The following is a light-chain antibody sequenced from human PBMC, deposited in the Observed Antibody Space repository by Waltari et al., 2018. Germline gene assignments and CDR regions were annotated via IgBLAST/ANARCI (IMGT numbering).Light chain of an antibody. CDR3: QQTNTVPLT. V-gene: IGKV1-39*01. CDR1: HSITTY. Sequence: DIQMTQSPSSLSASVGDRVTITWRASHSITTYLNWYQQKPGKAPNLLIYAASSLQSGVPSRFSGSGSGTEFTLTISSLRPEDFATYYCQQTNTVPLTFGGGTKVEIK. J-gene: IGKJ4*01. CDR2: AAS.